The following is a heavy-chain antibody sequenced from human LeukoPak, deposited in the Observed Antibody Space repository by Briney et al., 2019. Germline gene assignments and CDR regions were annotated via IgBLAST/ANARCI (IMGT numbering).Heavy chain of an antibody. CDR3: ARGPPNRYHDGSGYYYFDY. J-gene: IGHJ4*02. D-gene: IGHD3-22*01. CDR2: INHSGTT. CDR1: GGSFSDYY. V-gene: IGHV4-34*01. Sequence: SETLSLTCAVYGGSFSDYYWTWIRQPPGKGLEWVGEINHSGTTNYSPSLKSRVTISIDTSKIQFSLRLGSVTAADTAVYYCARGPPNRYHDGSGYYYFDYWGQGTLVTASS.